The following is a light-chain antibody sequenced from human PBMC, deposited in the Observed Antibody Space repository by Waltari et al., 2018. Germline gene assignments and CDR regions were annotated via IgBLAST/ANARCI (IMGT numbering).Light chain of an antibody. CDR1: PNLTTH. CDR2: ASS. V-gene: IGKV3-15*01. Sequence: LPCRASPNLTTHLVWFQRNPGQAPRLLIYASSTRATGTPARFSCHASGTECTLTISSLQAEDFALYYCQQYNTWPSVGAGTKVDI. J-gene: IGKJ3*01. CDR3: QQYNTWPS.